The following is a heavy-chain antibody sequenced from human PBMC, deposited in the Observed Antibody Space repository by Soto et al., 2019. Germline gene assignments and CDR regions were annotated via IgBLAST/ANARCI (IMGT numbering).Heavy chain of an antibody. V-gene: IGHV3-15*07. CDR3: TTDRLWVVVGPERRYYYYYGMDV. Sequence: GGSLRLSCAASGFTFSNAWMNWVRQAPGKGLEWVGRIKSKTDGGTTDYAAPVKGRFTISRDDSKNTLYLQMNSLKTEDTAVYYCTTDRLWVVVGPERRYYYYYGMDVWGQGTTVTVSS. D-gene: IGHD2-21*01. CDR1: GFTFSNAW. J-gene: IGHJ6*02. CDR2: IKSKTDGGTT.